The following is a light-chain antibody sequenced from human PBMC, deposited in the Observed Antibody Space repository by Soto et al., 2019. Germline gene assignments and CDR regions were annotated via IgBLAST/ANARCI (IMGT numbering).Light chain of an antibody. J-gene: IGLJ1*01. CDR3: QSYDSSLSAYV. CDR2: GNT. V-gene: IGLV1-40*01. CDR1: SSNIGAGYD. Sequence: QSVLTQPPSVSGAPGQWVTISCTGSSSNIGAGYDVHWYQQLPGTAPKLLIYGNTNRPSGVPDRFSGSKSGSSASLAITGLQAKDEADYYCQSYDSSLSAYVFGTGTKVTVL.